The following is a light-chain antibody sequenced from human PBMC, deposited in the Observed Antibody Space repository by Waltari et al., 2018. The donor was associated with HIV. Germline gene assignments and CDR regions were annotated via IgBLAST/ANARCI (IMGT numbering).Light chain of an antibody. CDR3: FSYAGNNYLL. CDR1: SSDVGGYNF. Sequence: QSALTQPPSASGSPGQSVTISCTGTSSDVGGYNFVSWYQHHPGKAPKLMISEVSRRPSGVPDRFSGSKSGNTASLTVSGLQAEDEAAYYCFSYAGNNYLLFGGGTKLTVL. J-gene: IGLJ2*01. CDR2: EVS. V-gene: IGLV2-8*01.